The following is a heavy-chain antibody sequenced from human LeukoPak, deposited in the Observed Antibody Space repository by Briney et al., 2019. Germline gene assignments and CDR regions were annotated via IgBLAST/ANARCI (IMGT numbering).Heavy chain of an antibody. Sequence: GGTLRLSCAASGFTFSSYGMSWVRQAPGKGLEWVSAISGSGGSTYYADSVKGRFTISRDNSKNTLYLQMNSLRAEDTAVYYCAKDGAVTYYYYYMDVWGKGTTVTVSS. D-gene: IGHD4-17*01. CDR3: AKDGAVTYYYYYMDV. V-gene: IGHV3-23*01. CDR2: ISGSGGST. J-gene: IGHJ6*03. CDR1: GFTFSSYG.